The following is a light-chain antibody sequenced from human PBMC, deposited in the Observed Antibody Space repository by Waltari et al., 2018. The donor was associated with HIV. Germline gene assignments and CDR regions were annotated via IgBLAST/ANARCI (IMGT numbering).Light chain of an antibody. CDR1: TSNIGPAYD. CDR3: QSYDNALSGSL. Sequence: QSVLTQPPSVSGAPGQRVTISCTGTTSNIGPAYDVHWYQQLPGPAPKLLVFGNTNRPSGVPDRFSGSKSGTSASLAITGLQAGDEGDYYCQSYDNALSGSLFGGGTKVTVL. CDR2: GNT. J-gene: IGLJ2*01. V-gene: IGLV1-40*01.